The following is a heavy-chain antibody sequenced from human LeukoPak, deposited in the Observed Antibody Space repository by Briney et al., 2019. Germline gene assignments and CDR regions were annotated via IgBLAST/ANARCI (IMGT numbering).Heavy chain of an antibody. V-gene: IGHV3-23*01. D-gene: IGHD2-21*02. Sequence: GGSLRLSCAASGFTFSSYAMSWVRQAPGKGLEWVSAISGSGGSTYYADSVKGRFTISRDNSKNTLYLQMNSLRAEDTAVYYCAGPYCGGDCYHDAFDIWGRGTMVTVSS. CDR1: GFTFSSYA. J-gene: IGHJ3*02. CDR3: AGPYCGGDCYHDAFDI. CDR2: ISGSGGST.